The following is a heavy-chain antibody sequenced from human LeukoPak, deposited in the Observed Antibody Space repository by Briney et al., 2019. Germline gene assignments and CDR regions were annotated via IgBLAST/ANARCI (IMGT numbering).Heavy chain of an antibody. J-gene: IGHJ4*02. CDR2: ISTSGGST. V-gene: IGHV3-23*01. CDR1: GFTFSSYD. D-gene: IGHD2-8*01. Sequence: GGSLRLSCAASGFTFSSYDMSWVRQAPGKGLEWVSVISTSGGSTYHADSVKGRFIISRDNPKNTLYLQMNSLRAEDTAAYYCAEGRACTNGVCHFDYWGRGTLVTVSS. CDR3: AEGRACTNGVCHFDY.